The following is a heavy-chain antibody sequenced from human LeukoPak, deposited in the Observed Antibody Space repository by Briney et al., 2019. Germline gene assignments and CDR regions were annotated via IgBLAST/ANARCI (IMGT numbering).Heavy chain of an antibody. CDR1: GYTFTGYY. Sequence: ASVKVSCKASGYTFTGYYMHWVRQAPGQGLEWMGWINPNSGGTNYAQKFQGWVTMTRDTSISTAYMELSRLRSDDTAVYYCARDQAGTGSPGDYWGQGTLVTVSS. D-gene: IGHD6-13*01. V-gene: IGHV1-2*04. J-gene: IGHJ4*02. CDR3: ARDQAGTGSPGDY. CDR2: INPNSGGT.